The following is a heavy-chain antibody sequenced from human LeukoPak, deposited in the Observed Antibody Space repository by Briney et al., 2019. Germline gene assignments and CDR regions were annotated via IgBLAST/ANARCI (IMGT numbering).Heavy chain of an antibody. V-gene: IGHV3-48*03. Sequence: GGSLRLSCAASGFIFSSYEMNWVRQAPGKGLEWVSYISSSGSATHYADSVKGRFTISRDNSQNTLYLQMNSLRPEDTAVYYCARLLYYYDSSIYQRYFDYWGQGTLVTVSS. CDR2: ISSSGSAT. CDR3: ARLLYYYDSSIYQRYFDY. D-gene: IGHD3-22*01. CDR1: GFIFSSYE. J-gene: IGHJ4*02.